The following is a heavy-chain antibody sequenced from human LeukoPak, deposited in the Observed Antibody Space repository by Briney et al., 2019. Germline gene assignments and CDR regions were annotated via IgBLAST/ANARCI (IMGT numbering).Heavy chain of an antibody. V-gene: IGHV4-59*01. CDR1: GGSINSYY. CDR2: IYYTGST. D-gene: IGHD6-6*01. J-gene: IGHJ4*02. CDR3: ARDESIAGSGIIN. Sequence: SETLSLTCTVSGGSINSYYWSWIRQPPGKELEWIGYIYYTGSTNYNPSLKSRVTISLDTSRNQFSLKLTSVTAADTAVYYCARDESIAGSGIINWGQGIRVTVSS.